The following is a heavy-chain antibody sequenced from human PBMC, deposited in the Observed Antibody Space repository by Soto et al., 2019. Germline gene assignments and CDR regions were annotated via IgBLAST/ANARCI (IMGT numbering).Heavy chain of an antibody. V-gene: IGHV1-69*08. J-gene: IGHJ4*02. Sequence: QVQLVQSVAEVKKPGSSVKVSCKASGGTFSSYTISWVRQAPGPGLEWMGRIIPILGIANYAQKFQGRVTITADKSTSTAYMELSSLRSEDTAVYYCARESPGIAAAGTPAFDYWGQGTLVTLSS. CDR3: ARESPGIAAAGTPAFDY. CDR1: GGTFSSYT. D-gene: IGHD6-13*01. CDR2: IIPILGIA.